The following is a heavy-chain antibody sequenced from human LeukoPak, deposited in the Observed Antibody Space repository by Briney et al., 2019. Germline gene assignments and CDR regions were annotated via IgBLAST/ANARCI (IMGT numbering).Heavy chain of an antibody. CDR2: ISYDGSNK. Sequence: GGSLRLSCAASGFTFSSYGMHWVRQAPGKGLEWVAVISYDGSNKYYADSVKGRFTISRDNSKNTLYLQMNSLRAEDMAIYYCAKDRYTGSGTFSPHSFDVWGQGTMVTVSS. J-gene: IGHJ3*01. D-gene: IGHD3-10*01. CDR3: AKDRYTGSGTFSPHSFDV. V-gene: IGHV3-30*18. CDR1: GFTFSSYG.